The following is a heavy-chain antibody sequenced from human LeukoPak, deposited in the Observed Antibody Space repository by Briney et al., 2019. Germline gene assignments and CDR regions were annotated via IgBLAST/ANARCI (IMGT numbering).Heavy chain of an antibody. J-gene: IGHJ4*02. Sequence: SETLSLTCAVYGGSFSGYYWRWIRQPPGKGLDWIGEINHSGSTNYNPSLKSRVTISVDTSKNQFSLKLSSVTAADTAVYYCARSGNGSGSSYYFDYWGQGTLVTVSS. D-gene: IGHD3-10*01. CDR1: GGSFSGYY. CDR3: ARSGNGSGSSYYFDY. V-gene: IGHV4-34*01. CDR2: INHSGST.